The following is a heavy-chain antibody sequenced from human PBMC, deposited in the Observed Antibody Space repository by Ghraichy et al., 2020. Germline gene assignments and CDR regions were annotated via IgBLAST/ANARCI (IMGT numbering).Heavy chain of an antibody. CDR3: ARDDCSSTSCYLCICGMDV. Sequence: GGSLRLSCAASGFTFSSYAMHWVRQAPGKGLEWVAVISYDGSNKYYADSVKGRFTIPRDNSKNTLYLQMNSLRAEDTAVYYCARDDCSSTSCYLCICGMDVWGQGTTVTVSS. D-gene: IGHD2-2*01. CDR1: GFTFSSYA. J-gene: IGHJ6*02. V-gene: IGHV3-30-3*01. CDR2: ISYDGSNK.